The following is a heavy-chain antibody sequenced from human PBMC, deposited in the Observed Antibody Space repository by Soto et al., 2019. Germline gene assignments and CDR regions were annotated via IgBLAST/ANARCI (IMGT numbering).Heavy chain of an antibody. J-gene: IGHJ6*02. D-gene: IGHD2-2*01. V-gene: IGHV1-46*01. CDR3: ARAGIAYCTSTTCYLYYYVMDV. Sequence: ASVKVSCKASGYTVTSYYMHWVRQVPGQGXEWMGIINPKSGSTTYAEKFQGRVTMTRDTSTNTVYMELTSLTSGDTAVYYCARAGIAYCTSTTCYLYYYVMDVWGQGTTVTVSS. CDR2: INPKSGST. CDR1: GYTVTSYY.